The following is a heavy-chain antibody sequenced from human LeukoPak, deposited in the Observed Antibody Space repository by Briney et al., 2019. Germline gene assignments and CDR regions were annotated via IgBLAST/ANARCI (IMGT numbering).Heavy chain of an antibody. V-gene: IGHV3-33*06. CDR2: IWYDGSNK. CDR1: GFTFSSYG. CDR3: AKGYYDFWSGALDY. J-gene: IGHJ4*02. D-gene: IGHD3-3*01. Sequence: GGSLRLSCAASGFTFSSYGMPWVRQAPGKGLEWVAVIWYDGSNKYYADSVKGRFTISRDNSKNTLYLQMNSLRAEDTAVYYCAKGYYDFWSGALDYWGQGTLVTVSS.